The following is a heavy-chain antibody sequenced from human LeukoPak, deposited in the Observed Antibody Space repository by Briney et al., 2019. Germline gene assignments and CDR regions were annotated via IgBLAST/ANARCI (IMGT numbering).Heavy chain of an antibody. CDR1: GGSSSSSSYY. CDR3: ASRGNSYGDDNFDY. D-gene: IGHD5-18*01. J-gene: IGHJ4*02. Sequence: SETLSLTCTVSGGSSSSSSYYWGWIRQPPGKGLEWIGSIYYSGSTYYNPSLKSRVTISVDTSKNQFSLKLSSVTAADTAVYYCASRGNSYGDDNFDYWGQGTLVTVSS. V-gene: IGHV4-39*07. CDR2: IYYSGST.